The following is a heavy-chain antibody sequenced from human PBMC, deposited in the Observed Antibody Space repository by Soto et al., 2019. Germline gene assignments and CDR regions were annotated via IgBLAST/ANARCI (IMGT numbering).Heavy chain of an antibody. J-gene: IGHJ4*02. Sequence: SGPTLVNPTQTPPVTCTFSGFSLSTSGAGVGWIRQSPGKAPEWLALISWKEEKRYNPGLKSRLTITKDTSKNQVVLTMTDLDPVDTATYFCAHRYGGNYYRWYFDSWGQGTPVTVSS. CDR2: ISWKEEK. D-gene: IGHD1-26*01. CDR3: AHRYGGNYYRWYFDS. CDR1: GFSLSTSGAG. V-gene: IGHV2-5*01.